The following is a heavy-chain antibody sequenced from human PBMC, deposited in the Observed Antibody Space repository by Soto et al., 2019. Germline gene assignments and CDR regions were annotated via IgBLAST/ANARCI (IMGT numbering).Heavy chain of an antibody. Sequence: SETLSLTCTVSGGSISSGGYYWSWIRQHPGKGLEWIGYIYYSGSTYYNPSLKSRVTISVDTSKNQFSLKLSSVTAADTAVYYCARDRSPSVSTPGWFDPWGQGTLVTVSS. CDR1: GGSISSGGYY. J-gene: IGHJ5*02. D-gene: IGHD4-17*01. V-gene: IGHV4-31*03. CDR3: ARDRSPSVSTPGWFDP. CDR2: IYYSGST.